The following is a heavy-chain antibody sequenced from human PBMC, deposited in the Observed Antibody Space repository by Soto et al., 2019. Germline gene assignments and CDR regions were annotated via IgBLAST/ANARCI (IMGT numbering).Heavy chain of an antibody. CDR2: ISWDSGTI. CDR3: VQGRYPTMATPLDH. D-gene: IGHD1-1*01. J-gene: IGHJ5*02. CDR1: GFTFDNCG. Sequence: PGGSLRLSCAASGFTFDNCGMHWVRQAPVKGLEWVSGISWDSGTIGYADSVKGRFTISRDDAKNSLYLQMNSLRREDTALYYCVQGRYPTMATPLDHWGQGTLVTVSS. V-gene: IGHV3-9*01.